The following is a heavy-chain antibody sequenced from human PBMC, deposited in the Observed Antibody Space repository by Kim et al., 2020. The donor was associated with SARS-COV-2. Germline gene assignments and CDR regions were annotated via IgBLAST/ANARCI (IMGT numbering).Heavy chain of an antibody. J-gene: IGHJ5*02. D-gene: IGHD3-10*02. Sequence: TYYADSVKGRFTISRDNSKNTLYLQMNSLRAEDTAVYYCAKDMLRDWFDPWGQGTLVTVSS. CDR3: AKDMLRDWFDP. CDR2: T. V-gene: IGHV3-23*01.